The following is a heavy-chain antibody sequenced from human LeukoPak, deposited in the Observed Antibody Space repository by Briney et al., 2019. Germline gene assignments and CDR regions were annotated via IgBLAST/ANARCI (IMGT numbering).Heavy chain of an antibody. CDR3: TTDPAAAGTREKGV. J-gene: IGHJ4*02. Sequence: GGSLRLSCAASGFTFSNAWMSWVRQAPGKGLEWVGRIKSKTDGGTTDYAAPVKGRFTISRDDSKNTLYLQMNSLKTEDTAVYYCTTDPAAAGTREKGVWGQGTLVTVSS. D-gene: IGHD6-13*01. V-gene: IGHV3-15*01. CDR2: IKSKTDGGTT. CDR1: GFTFSNAW.